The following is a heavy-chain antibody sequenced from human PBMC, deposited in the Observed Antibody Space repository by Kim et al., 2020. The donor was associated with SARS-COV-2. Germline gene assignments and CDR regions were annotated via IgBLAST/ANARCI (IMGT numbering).Heavy chain of an antibody. CDR3: AREDGGY. V-gene: IGHV3-33*01. D-gene: IGHD3-16*01. CDR2: GSNK. Sequence: GSNKYYADSVKGRFTISRDNSKNTLYLQMNSLRAEDTAVYYCAREDGGYWGQGTLVTVSS. J-gene: IGHJ4*02.